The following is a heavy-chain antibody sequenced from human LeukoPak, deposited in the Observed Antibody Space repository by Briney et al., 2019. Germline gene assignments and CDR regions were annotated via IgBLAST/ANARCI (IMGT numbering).Heavy chain of an antibody. CDR2: IYTSGST. V-gene: IGHV4-4*07. Sequence: SETLSLTCSVSGDSISNYYWSWIRQPAGKGLEWFGRIYTSGSTSYNPSLKSRVTISVDKSKNQFSLKLSSVTAADTAVYYCARSIVVVPATRVTYYMDVWGKGTTVTVSS. CDR3: ARSIVVVPATRVTYYMDV. CDR1: GDSISNYY. J-gene: IGHJ6*03. D-gene: IGHD2-2*01.